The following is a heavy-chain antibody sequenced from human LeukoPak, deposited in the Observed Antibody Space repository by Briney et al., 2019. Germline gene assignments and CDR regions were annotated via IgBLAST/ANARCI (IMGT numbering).Heavy chain of an antibody. D-gene: IGHD6-19*01. Sequence: GGSLRLSCAASGFTFSNYWMHWVRQAPGKGLVWVSRITSDGTTTEYADSVKGRFTISRDNAKNTLYLQMNSLRAEDTAVYYCARDGDRIAVAGFDYWGQGTLVTVSS. CDR1: GFTFSNYW. V-gene: IGHV3-74*03. CDR2: ITSDGTTT. J-gene: IGHJ4*02. CDR3: ARDGDRIAVAGFDY.